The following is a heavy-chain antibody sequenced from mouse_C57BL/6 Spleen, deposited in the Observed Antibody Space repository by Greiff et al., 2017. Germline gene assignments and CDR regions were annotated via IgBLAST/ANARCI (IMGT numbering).Heavy chain of an antibody. J-gene: IGHJ1*03. CDR3: TGDTTVHYWYFDV. D-gene: IGHD1-1*01. CDR1: GFTFSNYW. CDR2: IRLKSDNYAT. V-gene: IGHV6-3*01. Sequence: EVHLVESGGGLVQPGGSMKLSCVASGFTFSNYWMNWVRQSPEKGLEWVAQIRLKSDNYATHYAESVKGRFTISRDDSKSSVYLQMNNLRAEDTGIYYCTGDTTVHYWYFDVWGTGTTVTVSS.